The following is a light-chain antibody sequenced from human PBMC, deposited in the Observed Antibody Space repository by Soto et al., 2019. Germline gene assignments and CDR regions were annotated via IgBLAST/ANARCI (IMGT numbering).Light chain of an antibody. CDR1: QTISTC. Sequence: DIQLTQSPAFLSASVGDRVTITCRASQTISTCLNWYQQKPGKAPKFLIYAASTLRSGVPSRFSGRGSGTDFSLTISSLQPEDFATYYCQQSCSSPPLTFGGGATVDIK. CDR2: AAS. CDR3: QQSCSSPPLT. V-gene: IGKV1-39*01. J-gene: IGKJ4*01.